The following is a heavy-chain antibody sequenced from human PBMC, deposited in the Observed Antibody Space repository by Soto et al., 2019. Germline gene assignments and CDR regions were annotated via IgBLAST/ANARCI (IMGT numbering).Heavy chain of an antibody. Sequence: GGSLRLSCAASGFTFSSYSMNWVRQAPGKGLEWVSYISSSSSTIYYADSVKGRFTISRDNAKNSLYLQMNSLRAEDTAVYYCAREGCSGGSCYPHYYYYYMDGWGKGTTVTVSS. CDR2: ISSSSSTI. CDR3: AREGCSGGSCYPHYYYYYMDG. V-gene: IGHV3-48*01. CDR1: GFTFSSYS. D-gene: IGHD2-15*01. J-gene: IGHJ6*03.